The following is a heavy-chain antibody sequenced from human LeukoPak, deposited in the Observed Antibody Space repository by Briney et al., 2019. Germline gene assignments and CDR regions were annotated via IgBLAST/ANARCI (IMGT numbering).Heavy chain of an antibody. CDR2: VNHSGGT. J-gene: IGHJ6*03. Sequence: SETLSLTCAVYGGTFSGYYWTWLRQPPGKGLEWIGEVNHSGGTNYNPSLQSRVTILLDTSKNQFSLNVMSVTAADTAVYFCARGIWFGDLYSYYYYMDVWGTGTTVTVSS. CDR3: ARGIWFGDLYSYYYYMDV. CDR1: GGTFSGYY. D-gene: IGHD2-21*02. V-gene: IGHV4-34*01.